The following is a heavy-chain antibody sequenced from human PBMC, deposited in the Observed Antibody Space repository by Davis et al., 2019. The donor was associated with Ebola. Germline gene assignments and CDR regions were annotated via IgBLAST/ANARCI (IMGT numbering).Heavy chain of an antibody. V-gene: IGHV3-33*01. Sequence: PGGSLRLSCAASGFTFTTYGVHWVRQAPGKGLEWVTLIGYDGSNKQYVDSVKVRFTISRDDSKSTVYLQMNSLRAEDTAMYYCARDLYYNSLVHWGQGTLLIVSS. CDR1: GFTFTTYG. D-gene: IGHD3-3*01. CDR2: IGYDGSNK. J-gene: IGHJ4*02. CDR3: ARDLYYNSLVH.